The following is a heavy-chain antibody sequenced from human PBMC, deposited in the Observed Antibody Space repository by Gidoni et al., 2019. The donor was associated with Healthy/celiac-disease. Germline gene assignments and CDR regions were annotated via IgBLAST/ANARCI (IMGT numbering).Heavy chain of an antibody. V-gene: IGHV1-69*01. J-gene: IGHJ6*02. CDR2: ILPIVGTA. Sequence: QVQLVQSGAEVKKPGSSVMVSCKASGGTFSSYAISWVRQAPGQGLEWMGGILPIVGTANYAQKFQGRVTITADESTSTAYMELSSLRSEDTAVYYCARDYDDRRRIKIPAYYYYYGMDVWGQGTTVTVSS. D-gene: IGHD3-22*01. CDR3: ARDYDDRRRIKIPAYYYYYGMDV. CDR1: GGTFSSYA.